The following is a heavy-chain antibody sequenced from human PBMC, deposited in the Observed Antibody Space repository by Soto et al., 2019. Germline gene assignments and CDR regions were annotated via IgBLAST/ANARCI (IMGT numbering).Heavy chain of an antibody. V-gene: IGHV3-30-3*01. J-gene: IGHJ4*02. CDR2: ISSDVVNN. CDR3: ARGGAWTPEGLGY. D-gene: IGHD2-15*01. CDR1: GFTFTNFA. Sequence: QVQLVESGGGVVQPGRSLRLSCAASGFTFTNFAMHWVRQAPGKGLEWMAVISSDVVNNCYAESVKGRFTLSRDNSKNTLYLQMNSLRTEDTAVYYCARGGAWTPEGLGYWGQGTLVTVSS.